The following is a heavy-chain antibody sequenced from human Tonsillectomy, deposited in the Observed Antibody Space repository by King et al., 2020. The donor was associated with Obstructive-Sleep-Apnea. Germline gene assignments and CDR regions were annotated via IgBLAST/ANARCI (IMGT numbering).Heavy chain of an antibody. CDR1: GFTFSSYS. CDR2: ISSSSSTI. CDR3: ARDLSHYYGSGSPPDY. D-gene: IGHD3-10*01. J-gene: IGHJ4*02. V-gene: IGHV3-48*04. Sequence: VQLVESGGGLVQPGGSLRLSCAPSGFTFSSYSMNWVRQAPGKGLEWVSYISSSSSTIYYADSVKGRFTISRDNAKNSLYLQMNSLRAEDTAVYYCARDLSHYYGSGSPPDYWGQGTLVTVSS.